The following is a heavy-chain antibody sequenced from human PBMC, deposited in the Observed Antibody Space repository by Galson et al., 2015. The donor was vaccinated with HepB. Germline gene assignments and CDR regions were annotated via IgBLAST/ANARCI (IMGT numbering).Heavy chain of an antibody. J-gene: IGHJ4*02. D-gene: IGHD6-13*01. CDR2: ISPYNGNT. V-gene: IGHV1-18*04. CDR1: GYTFTSYG. CDR3: AREGRAAATNPVAY. Sequence: SVKVSCKASGYTFTSYGVAWIRQAPGQGLEWMGWISPYNGNTNYAQNLLGRVAITADESTSTVYMELNSLRYEDTAVYYCAREGRAAATNPVAYWGQGTLVTVSS.